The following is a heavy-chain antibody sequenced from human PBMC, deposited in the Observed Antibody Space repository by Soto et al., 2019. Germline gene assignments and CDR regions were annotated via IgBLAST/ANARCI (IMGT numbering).Heavy chain of an antibody. J-gene: IGHJ5*02. CDR3: AKDEGYSYGSGGSSLDP. CDR1: GFTFSSYA. Sequence: GGSLRLSCAASGFTFSSYAMSWVRQAPGKGLEWVSAISGSGGSTYYADSVKGRFTISRDNSKNTLYLQMNSLRAEDTAVYYCAKDEGYSYGSGGSSLDPWGQGTLVTVSS. CDR2: ISGSGGST. D-gene: IGHD5-18*01. V-gene: IGHV3-23*01.